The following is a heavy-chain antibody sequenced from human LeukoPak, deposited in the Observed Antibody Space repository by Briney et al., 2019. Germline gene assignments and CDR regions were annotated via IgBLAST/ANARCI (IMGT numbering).Heavy chain of an antibody. V-gene: IGHV5-51*01. D-gene: IGHD3-3*01. Sequence: GESLKISCKGSGYSFTSYWIGWVRQMPGKGLVWMGIIYPGDSDTRYSSSSQGQVTISADKSISTAYLQWSSLKASDTAMYYCARVGDGESPFGVGYYYYGMDVWGQGTTVTVSS. CDR1: GYSFTSYW. J-gene: IGHJ6*02. CDR2: IYPGDSDT. CDR3: ARVGDGESPFGVGYYYYGMDV.